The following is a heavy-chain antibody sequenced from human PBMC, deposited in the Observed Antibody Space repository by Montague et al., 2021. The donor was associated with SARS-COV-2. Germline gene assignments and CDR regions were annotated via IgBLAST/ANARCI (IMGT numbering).Heavy chain of an antibody. J-gene: IGHJ2*01. CDR1: GGFISSSSYY. V-gene: IGHV4-39*01. CDR3: AITYYYGSGSYYWYFDL. CDR2: IYYSGST. Sequence: SETLSLTCTVSGGFISSSSYYWGWIRQPPGKGLEWIGSIYYSGSTYYNPSLKSRVTISVDTSKNQFSLKLSSVTTADTAVYYCAITYYYGSGSYYWYFDLWGRGTLVTVSS. D-gene: IGHD3-10*01.